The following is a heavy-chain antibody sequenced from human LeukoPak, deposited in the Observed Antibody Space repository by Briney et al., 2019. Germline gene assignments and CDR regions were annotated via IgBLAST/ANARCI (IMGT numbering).Heavy chain of an antibody. D-gene: IGHD3-22*01. V-gene: IGHV3-53*01. J-gene: IGHJ4*02. CDR3: ARSYDRSGYYSLGY. CDR1: GGSISSGGYS. CDR2: IYSGGST. Sequence: ETLSLTCAVSGGSISSGGYSWSWVRQAPGKGLEWVSVIYSGGSTYYADSVKGRFTISRDNSKNTVYLQMNSLRAEDTAVYYCARSYDRSGYYSLGYWGQGTLVTVSS.